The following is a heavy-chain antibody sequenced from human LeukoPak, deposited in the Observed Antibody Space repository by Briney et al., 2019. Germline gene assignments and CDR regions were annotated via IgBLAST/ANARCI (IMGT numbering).Heavy chain of an antibody. D-gene: IGHD3-9*01. CDR3: VREAKMTGML. V-gene: IGHV3-11*01. CDR2: ISRSSGTI. Sequence: GGSLRLSCAASGFTFSDYYMTWIRQAPGKGLEWVSHISRSSGTIYYADSVEGRFTVSRDNAKNSLYLQMNSLRVEDTPVYYCVREAKMTGMLWGQGTLVTVSS. J-gene: IGHJ4*02. CDR1: GFTFSDYY.